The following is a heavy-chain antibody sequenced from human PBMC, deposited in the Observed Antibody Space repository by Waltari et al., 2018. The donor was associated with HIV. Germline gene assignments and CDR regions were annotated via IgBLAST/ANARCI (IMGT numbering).Heavy chain of an antibody. Sequence: QVQLVQSGAEVKKPGASVKVSCKASGYTFTSYDINWVRQVTGQGLEWMGWMNPNSGNTGYAQKFQGRVTMTRNTSISTAYMELSSLRSEDTAVYYCAIEEGIAAAGWFDPWGQGTLVTVSS. V-gene: IGHV1-8*01. CDR2: MNPNSGNT. CDR1: GYTFTSYD. J-gene: IGHJ5*02. CDR3: AIEEGIAAAGWFDP. D-gene: IGHD6-13*01.